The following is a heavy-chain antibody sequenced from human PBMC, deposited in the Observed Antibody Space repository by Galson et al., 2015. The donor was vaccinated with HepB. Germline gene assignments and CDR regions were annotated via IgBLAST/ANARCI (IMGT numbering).Heavy chain of an antibody. D-gene: IGHD4-23*01. CDR1: GFTFSSYA. CDR3: AKGTGGGNSIYFAY. V-gene: IGHV3-23*01. J-gene: IGHJ4*02. Sequence: SLRLSCAASGFTFSSYAMSWVRQAPGKGLEWVSAITGSGGSTYYADSVKGRYTISRDNSKNTLFLQMNSLRAEDTAAYYCAKGTGGGNSIYFAYWGQGTLVTVSS. CDR2: ITGSGGST.